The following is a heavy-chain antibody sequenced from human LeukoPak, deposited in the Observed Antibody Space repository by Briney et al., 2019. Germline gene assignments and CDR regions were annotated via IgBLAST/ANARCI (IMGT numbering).Heavy chain of an antibody. CDR3: ATGSVRYSASWYSQEGDY. V-gene: IGHV3-23*01. CDR2: ISVSAGST. J-gene: IGHJ4*02. CDR1: GFTFSTYA. Sequence: GSLRLSSAASGFTFSTYAMSWVRQAPGKGLEWVSAISVSAGSTYYADSVKGRFTISRDNSKNTLYLQMNSLRAEDTAVYYCATGSVRYSASWYSQEGDYWGQGTLVTVSS. D-gene: IGHD6-13*01.